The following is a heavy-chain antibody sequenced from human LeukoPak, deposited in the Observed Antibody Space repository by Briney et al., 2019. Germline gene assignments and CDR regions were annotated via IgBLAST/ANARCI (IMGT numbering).Heavy chain of an antibody. CDR1: GFTFSDYY. J-gene: IGHJ3*02. V-gene: IGHV3-11*04. Sequence: GGSLRLSCAASGFTFSDYYMSWIRQAPGKGLEWVSYISSSGSTIYYADSVKGRFTISRDNAKNSLYLQMNSLRAEDTAVYYCARERGCSSTSCYSGSGAFDIWGQGTMVTVSS. D-gene: IGHD2-2*02. CDR2: ISSSGSTI. CDR3: ARERGCSSTSCYSGSGAFDI.